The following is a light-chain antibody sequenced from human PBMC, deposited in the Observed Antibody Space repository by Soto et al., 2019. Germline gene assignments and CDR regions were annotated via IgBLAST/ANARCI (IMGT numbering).Light chain of an antibody. CDR3: QQCCTSPFT. CDR2: RAS. J-gene: IGKJ2*01. CDR1: QSVSSSY. V-gene: IGKV3-20*01. Sequence: EIVLTQSPGTLSLSPGERATLSCRASQSVSSSYLTWYQQKPGQPPRPLIYRASRRAAGIPDRFSGSGSGTDFTLPITRLEPEDVAVYYCQQCCTSPFTFGQGTKLEIK.